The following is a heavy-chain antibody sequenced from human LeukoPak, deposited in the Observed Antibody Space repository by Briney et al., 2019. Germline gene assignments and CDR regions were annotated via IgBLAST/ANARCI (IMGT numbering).Heavy chain of an antibody. D-gene: IGHD2-15*01. Sequence: GESLKISCKGSGYSFTSYWIGWVRQMPGKGLEWMGIIYPGDSDTRYSPPFQGQVTISADKSISTAYLQWSSLKALDTAMYYCARHVRGGYCSGGSCYPHDAFDIWGQGTMVTVSS. CDR3: ARHVRGGYCSGGSCYPHDAFDI. V-gene: IGHV5-51*01. CDR1: GYSFTSYW. J-gene: IGHJ3*02. CDR2: IYPGDSDT.